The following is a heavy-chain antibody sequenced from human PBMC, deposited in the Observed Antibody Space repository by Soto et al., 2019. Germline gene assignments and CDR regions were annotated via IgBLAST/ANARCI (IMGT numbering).Heavy chain of an antibody. CDR3: ARGKDGRRAGTYYFDMDV. Sequence: TWVRQAPGKGLDWVANIKQDGSEKYYLDSLKGRFTISRDNAKNSVYLLMNSLRAEDTAVYYCARGKDGRRAGTYYFDMDVWGKGTTVTVSS. D-gene: IGHD1-1*01. V-gene: IGHV3-7*01. J-gene: IGHJ6*03. CDR2: IKQDGSEK.